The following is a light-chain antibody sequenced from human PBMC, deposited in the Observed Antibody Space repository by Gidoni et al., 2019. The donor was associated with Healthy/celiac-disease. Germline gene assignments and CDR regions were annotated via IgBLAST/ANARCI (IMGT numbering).Light chain of an antibody. CDR1: QGISSA. J-gene: IGKJ5*01. CDR2: DAS. Sequence: ARQVTQSPSSLSASVGDRVTITCRASQGISSALAWYQQKPGKAPKLLIYDASSLESGVPSRFSGSGSGTDFTLTISSLQPEDFATYYCQQFNNYQITFGQGTRLEIK. CDR3: QQFNNYQIT. V-gene: IGKV1D-13*01.